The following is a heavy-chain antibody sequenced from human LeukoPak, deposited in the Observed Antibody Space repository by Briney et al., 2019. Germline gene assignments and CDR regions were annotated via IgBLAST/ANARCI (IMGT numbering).Heavy chain of an antibody. D-gene: IGHD4-17*01. Sequence: SETLSLTCTVSGGSISSSSYYWGWIRQPPGKGLEWIGSIYYSGSTYYNPSLKSRVTISVDTSKNQFSLKLSSVTAADTAVYYCARDRTTVTTARPFDYWGQGTLVTVSS. CDR1: GGSISSSSYY. V-gene: IGHV4-39*07. CDR3: ARDRTTVTTARPFDY. CDR2: IYYSGST. J-gene: IGHJ4*02.